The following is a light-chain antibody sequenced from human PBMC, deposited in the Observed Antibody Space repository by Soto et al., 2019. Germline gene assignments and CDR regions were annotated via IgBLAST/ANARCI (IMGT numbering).Light chain of an antibody. V-gene: IGKV3-20*01. Sequence: EFVLTQSPGTLSLSPGGRATLSCRASQSVSSSYLAWYQQKPGQAPRLLIYGASSRATGIPDRFSGSGSGTDFTLTISRLEPEDFAVYYCQQYGSSPLTFGGGTKLEIK. J-gene: IGKJ4*01. CDR2: GAS. CDR1: QSVSSSY. CDR3: QQYGSSPLT.